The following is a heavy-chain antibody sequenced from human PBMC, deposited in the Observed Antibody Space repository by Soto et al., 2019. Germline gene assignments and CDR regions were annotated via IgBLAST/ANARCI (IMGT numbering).Heavy chain of an antibody. D-gene: IGHD3-10*01. V-gene: IGHV4-39*01. J-gene: IGHJ6*02. CDR3: ASDLSGRADV. CDR1: GGSISSSSYY. CDR2: IYYSGST. Sequence: SETLSLTCTVSGGSISSSSYYWGWIRQPPGKGLEWIGSIYYSGSTYYNPSLKTRVTISVDTSKNQFSLKLSSVTAADTAVYYCASDLSGRADVWGQGTTVTVSS.